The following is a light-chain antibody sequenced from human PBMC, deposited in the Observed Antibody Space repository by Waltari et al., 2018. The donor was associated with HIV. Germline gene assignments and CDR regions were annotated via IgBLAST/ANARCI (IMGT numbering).Light chain of an antibody. J-gene: IGLJ2*01. CDR1: SSDVGGYNL. CDR3: CAYAGSTTYVI. CDR2: EVS. Sequence: QSALTQPASVSGSPGQSITISCPGTSSDVGGYNLVSWYQQHPGKPPKLMIYEVSKRPSGVSNRFSGSKSGNTASLTISGLQAEDEADYYCCAYAGSTTYVIFGGGTKLTVL. V-gene: IGLV2-23*02.